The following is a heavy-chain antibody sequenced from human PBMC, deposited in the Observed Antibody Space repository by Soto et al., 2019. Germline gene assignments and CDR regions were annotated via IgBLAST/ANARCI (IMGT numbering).Heavy chain of an antibody. J-gene: IGHJ6*02. CDR2: IGTAGDP. V-gene: IGHV3-13*05. CDR1: VFTCSSYD. Sequence: WWSLRLSCSASVFTCSSYDMHWFRQATGKGLEWVSAIGTAGDPYYPGSVKGRFTISRENAKNSLYLQMNSLRAGDTAVYYCARALGAVAGTNHGSYGMDVWGQGTTVTVSS. D-gene: IGHD6-19*01. CDR3: ARALGAVAGTNHGSYGMDV.